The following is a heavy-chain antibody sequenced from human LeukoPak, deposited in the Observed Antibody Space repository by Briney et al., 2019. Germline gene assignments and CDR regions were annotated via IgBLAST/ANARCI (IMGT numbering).Heavy chain of an antibody. J-gene: IGHJ6*03. D-gene: IGHD6-13*01. CDR1: GFTFSSYA. CDR2: LSDSGTST. Sequence: GGSLRLSCAASGFTFSSYAMSRVRQAPGKGLMWVSGLSDSGTSTYYADSVKGRFTISRDNSKNTLCLQMNSLRAEDTAVYYCAKGQKYSSSWLYYYYYYYMDVWGKGTTVTVSS. CDR3: AKGQKYSSSWLYYYYYYYMDV. V-gene: IGHV3-23*01.